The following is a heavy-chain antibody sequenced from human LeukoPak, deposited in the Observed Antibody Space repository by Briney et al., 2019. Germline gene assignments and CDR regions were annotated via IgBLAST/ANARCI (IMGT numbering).Heavy chain of an antibody. D-gene: IGHD4-23*01. CDR1: GFTFSSYS. CDR3: ARDYGGGNYFDY. J-gene: IGHJ4*02. CDR2: ISSSSSYM. Sequence: GSLRLSCAASGFTFSSYSMNWVRQAPGKGLEWVSSISSSSSYMYYADSVKGRFTISRDNAKNSLYLQMNSLRAEDTAVYYCARDYGGGNYFDYWGQGTLVTVSS. V-gene: IGHV3-21*01.